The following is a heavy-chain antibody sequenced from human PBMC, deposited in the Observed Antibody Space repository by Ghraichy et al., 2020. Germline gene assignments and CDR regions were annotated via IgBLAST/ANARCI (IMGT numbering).Heavy chain of an antibody. V-gene: IGHV4-39*07. CDR3: YGDYVSFDY. J-gene: IGHJ4*02. CDR1: GGSISSSSYY. CDR2: IYYSGST. Sequence: GSLSLTCTVSGGSISSSSYYWGWIRQPPGKGLEWIGSIYYSGSTYYNPSLKSRVTISVDTSKNQFSLKLSSVTAADTAVYYCYGDYVSFDYWGQGTLVTVSS. D-gene: IGHD4-17*01.